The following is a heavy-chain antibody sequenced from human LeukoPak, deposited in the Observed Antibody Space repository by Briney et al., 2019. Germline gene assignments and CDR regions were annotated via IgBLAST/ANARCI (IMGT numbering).Heavy chain of an antibody. CDR2: INWNGGST. Sequence: GGSLRPSCAASGFTFDDYGMSWVRQAPGKGLEWVSGINWNGGSTGYADSVKGRFTISRDNAKNSLYLQMNSLRAEDTALYYCARGNYYDSSGYYPLDYWGQGTLVTVSS. D-gene: IGHD3-22*01. V-gene: IGHV3-20*04. CDR3: ARGNYYDSSGYYPLDY. J-gene: IGHJ4*02. CDR1: GFTFDDYG.